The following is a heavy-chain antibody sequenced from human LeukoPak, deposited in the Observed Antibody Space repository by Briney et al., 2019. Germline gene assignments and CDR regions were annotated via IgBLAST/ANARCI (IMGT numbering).Heavy chain of an antibody. CDR1: GFTFSSYG. D-gene: IGHD3-9*01. CDR2: ISYDGSER. J-gene: IGHJ3*02. Sequence: GGSLRLSCAASGFTFSSYGIHWVRQAPGKGLESVAAISYDGSERFSADSVKGRFTISRDNSENTLYLQMDSLRAEDTAVYYCAKVQGLRNLDWLSGAFDIWGQGTMVTVSS. CDR3: AKVQGLRNLDWLSGAFDI. V-gene: IGHV3-30*18.